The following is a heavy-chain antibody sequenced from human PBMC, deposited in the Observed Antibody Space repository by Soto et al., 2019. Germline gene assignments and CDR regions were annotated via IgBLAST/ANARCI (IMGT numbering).Heavy chain of an antibody. Sequence: GGSLRLSCAASGFTFSNAWMSWVRQAPEKGLEWVGRIKSKTDGGTTDYAAPVKGRFTISRDDSKNTLYLQMNSLKTEDTAVYYCAYAPYDFWSGQTSGAFDIWGQGTMVTVSS. CDR3: AYAPYDFWSGQTSGAFDI. D-gene: IGHD3-3*01. J-gene: IGHJ3*02. CDR2: IKSKTDGGTT. V-gene: IGHV3-15*01. CDR1: GFTFSNAW.